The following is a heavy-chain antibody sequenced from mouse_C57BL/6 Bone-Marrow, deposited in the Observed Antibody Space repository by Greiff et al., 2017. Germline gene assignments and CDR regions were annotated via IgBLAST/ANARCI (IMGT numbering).Heavy chain of an antibody. J-gene: IGHJ3*01. CDR2: IYPRSGNT. Sequence: VQLQQSGAELARPGASVKLSCKASGYTFTSYGISWVKQRTGQGLEWIGEIYPRSGNTYYNEKFKGKATLTADKYSSPAYMELRSLTSEDSAVYFCARRATVVATRAWFAYWGQGTLVTVSA. CDR1: GYTFTSYG. CDR3: ARRATVVATRAWFAY. D-gene: IGHD1-1*01. V-gene: IGHV1-81*01.